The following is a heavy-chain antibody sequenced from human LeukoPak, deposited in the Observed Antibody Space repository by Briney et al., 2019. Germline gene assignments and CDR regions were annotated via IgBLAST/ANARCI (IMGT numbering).Heavy chain of an antibody. D-gene: IGHD3-22*01. CDR2: MNPNSGNT. V-gene: IGHV1-8*03. J-gene: IGHJ4*02. CDR3: ARGSYYYESSGLHY. CDR1: GYTFTSYD. Sequence: ASVKVSCKASGYTFTSYDINWVRQATGQGLEWMGWMNPNSGNTGYAQKFQGRVTITADKSTSTAYMELSSLRSEDTAVYYCARGSYYYESSGLHYWGQGTLVTVSS.